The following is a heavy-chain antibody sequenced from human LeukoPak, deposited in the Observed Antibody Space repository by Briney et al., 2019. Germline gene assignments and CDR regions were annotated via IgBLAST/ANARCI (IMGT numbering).Heavy chain of an antibody. J-gene: IGHJ3*01. CDR2: IRPDGSAV. CDR3: AKFGLPYSIDL. Sequence: GGSLSLSCKASGFSIHQSSMSWVRQAPVKGLEWVASIRPDGSAVFYVDSVKGRFTFSRDNAKNSLDLQMNSLRAEDTALYYCAKFGLPYSIDLWGQGTMVTVS. V-gene: IGHV3-7*01. D-gene: IGHD3/OR15-3a*01. CDR1: GFSIHQSS.